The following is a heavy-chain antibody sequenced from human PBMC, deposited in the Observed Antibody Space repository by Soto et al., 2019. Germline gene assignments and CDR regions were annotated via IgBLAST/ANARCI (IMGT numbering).Heavy chain of an antibody. CDR3: ARGLRGYSGYAPRYYYYYYMDV. D-gene: IGHD5-12*01. V-gene: IGHV4-34*01. Sequence: QVQLQQWGAGLLKPSETLSLTCAVYGGSFSGYYWSWIRQPPGKGLEWIGEINHSGSTNYNPSLMSRVTISVDTSKNQFSLKLSSVTAADTAVYYCARGLRGYSGYAPRYYYYYYMDVWGKGTTVTVSS. CDR1: GGSFSGYY. CDR2: INHSGST. J-gene: IGHJ6*03.